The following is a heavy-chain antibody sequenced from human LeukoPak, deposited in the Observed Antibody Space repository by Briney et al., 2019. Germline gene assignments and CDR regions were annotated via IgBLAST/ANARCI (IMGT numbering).Heavy chain of an antibody. CDR3: ARKAKISVDFDY. V-gene: IGHV3-48*01. CDR2: ISSSGSTI. Sequence: GGSLRLSCAASGFTFSNYSMNWVRQAPGKGLEWVSYISSSGSTIYYADSVKGRFTFSRDNAKNSLYQQMNNLRAEDTAVYYCARKAKISVDFDYWGQGTLVTVSS. D-gene: IGHD5/OR15-5a*01. CDR1: GFTFSNYS. J-gene: IGHJ4*02.